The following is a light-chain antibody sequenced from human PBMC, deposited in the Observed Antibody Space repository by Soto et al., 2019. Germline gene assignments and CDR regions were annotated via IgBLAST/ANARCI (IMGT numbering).Light chain of an antibody. V-gene: IGKV3-20*01. CDR1: QTVTSRN. J-gene: IGKJ1*01. CDR2: GAS. Sequence: EIVLTQSPGTLSLSPGERATLSCRASQTVTSRNLAWYQLKPGQAPRLLIYGASRRATGIPDRFSGSGSGTDFTLTISRLEPEDCAVFYCQQYGSSPRTFGQGTKVEIK. CDR3: QQYGSSPRT.